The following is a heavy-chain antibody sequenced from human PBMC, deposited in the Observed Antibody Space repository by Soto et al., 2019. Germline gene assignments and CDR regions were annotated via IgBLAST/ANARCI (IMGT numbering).Heavy chain of an antibody. V-gene: IGHV1-8*01. CDR3: ERPYCVSISCYTDWFGP. CDR1: GYSFSTYD. CDR2: VNPKSGHT. Sequence: QVQLVQSGAEVKQPGASVKVSCKASGYSFSTYDINWVRQAAGQGLEWMRWVNPKSGHTDYAQRFRGRVTMTSNTSISTAYVGLSDLTPEDTAVYYCERPYCVSISCYTDWFGPCGQGTLVTVSS. D-gene: IGHD2-2*02. J-gene: IGHJ5*02.